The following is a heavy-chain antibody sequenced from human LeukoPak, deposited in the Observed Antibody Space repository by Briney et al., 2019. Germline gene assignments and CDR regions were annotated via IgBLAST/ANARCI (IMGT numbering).Heavy chain of an antibody. CDR1: GFTFSSYS. D-gene: IGHD2-8*01. J-gene: IGHJ6*04. Sequence: PGGSLRLSCAASGFTFSSYSMNWVRQAPGKGLEWVSSISSSSSYIYYADSVKGRFTISRDNAKNSPYLQMNSLRAEDTAVYYCARDLSYCTNGVCYHACYMDVWGKGTTVTVSS. V-gene: IGHV3-21*01. CDR3: ARDLSYCTNGVCYHACYMDV. CDR2: ISSSSSYI.